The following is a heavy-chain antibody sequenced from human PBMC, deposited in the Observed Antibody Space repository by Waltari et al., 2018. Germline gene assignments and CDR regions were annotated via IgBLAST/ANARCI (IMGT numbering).Heavy chain of an antibody. CDR3: AKCAGGYYYFDY. V-gene: IGHV3-23*04. Sequence: EVQLVESGGGLVQPVGSLRLSFSAAGFTVSIYAMSVVRLAPGKGLEWVSAISGRGGSTYYADSVKGRFTISRDNSKNTLYLQMNSLRAEDTAVYYCAKCAGGYYYFDYWGQGTLVTVSS. J-gene: IGHJ4*02. CDR2: ISGRGGST. CDR1: GFTVSIYA. D-gene: IGHD3-10*01.